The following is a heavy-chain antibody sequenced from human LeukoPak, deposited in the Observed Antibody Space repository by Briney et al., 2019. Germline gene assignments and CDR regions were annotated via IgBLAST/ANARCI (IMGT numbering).Heavy chain of an antibody. J-gene: IGHJ6*02. V-gene: IGHV3-30-3*01. Sequence: GRSLRLSCAASGFTFSSYAMHWVRQAPGKGLEWVAVISYDGSNKYYADSVKGRFTISRDNSKNTLYLQMNSLRAEDTAVYYCAREYSNNRYYYYGMDVWGQGTTATVSS. CDR3: AREYSNNRYYYYGMDV. CDR2: ISYDGSNK. D-gene: IGHD4-11*01. CDR1: GFTFSSYA.